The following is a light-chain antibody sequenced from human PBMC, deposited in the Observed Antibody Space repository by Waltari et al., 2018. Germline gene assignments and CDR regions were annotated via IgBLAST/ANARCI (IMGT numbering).Light chain of an antibody. CDR1: QSVSSSY. CDR2: GAS. CDR3: QQYGSSPRMYT. V-gene: IGKV3-20*01. Sequence: EILLTQSPGTLSLSPGERATLSCRASQSVSSSYLAWYQQKPGQAPRLLIYGASSRATGIPDRFSGSGSGTDFTLTISRLEPEDFAVYYCQQYGSSPRMYTFGQGTKLEI. J-gene: IGKJ2*01.